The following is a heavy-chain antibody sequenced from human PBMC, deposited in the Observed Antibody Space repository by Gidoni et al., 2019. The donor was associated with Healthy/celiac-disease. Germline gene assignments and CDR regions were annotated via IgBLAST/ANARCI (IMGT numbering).Heavy chain of an antibody. CDR3: ARGPGRYYYDSSGYYYYPYYYGMDV. V-gene: IGHV4-34*01. CDR2: INHSGST. CDR1: GGSFSCYY. Sequence: QAQLQQWGAGLLKPSETLSLTCAVYGGSFSCYYWSWIRQPPGKGLEWIGEINHSGSTNYNPSLKSRVTISVDTYKNQFSLKLSSVTAADTAVYYCARGPGRYYYDSSGYYYYPYYYGMDVWGQGTTVTVSS. J-gene: IGHJ6*02. D-gene: IGHD3-22*01.